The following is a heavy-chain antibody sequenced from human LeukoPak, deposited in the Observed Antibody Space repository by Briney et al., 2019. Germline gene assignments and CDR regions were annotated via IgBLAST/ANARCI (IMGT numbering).Heavy chain of an antibody. J-gene: IGHJ4*02. CDR3: ARHYYYDSSGYLFGY. V-gene: IGHV5-51*01. CDR1: GYSFTCYW. Sequence: GESLKISCKGSGYSFTCYWIGWVRQMPGKGLEWMGIIYPGDSDTRYSPSFQGQVTISADKSISTAYLQWSSLKASDTAMYYCARHYYYDSSGYLFGYWGQGTLVTVSS. D-gene: IGHD3-22*01. CDR2: IYPGDSDT.